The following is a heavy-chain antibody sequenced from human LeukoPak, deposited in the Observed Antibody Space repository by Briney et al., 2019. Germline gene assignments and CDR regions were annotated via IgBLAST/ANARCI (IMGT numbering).Heavy chain of an antibody. CDR2: IYYSGST. CDR1: GGSFSSYY. J-gene: IGHJ6*03. V-gene: IGHV4-39*01. Sequence: SETLSLTCAVYGGSFSSYYWGWIRQPPGKGLEWIGSIYYSGSTYYNPSLKSRVTISVDTSKNQFSLKLSSVTAADTAVYYCARHLPYYPQYYMDVWGKGTTVTVSS. CDR3: ARHLPYYPQYYMDV. D-gene: IGHD2/OR15-2a*01.